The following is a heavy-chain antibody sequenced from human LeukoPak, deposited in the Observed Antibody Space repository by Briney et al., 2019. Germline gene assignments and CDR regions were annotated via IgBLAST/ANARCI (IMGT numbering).Heavy chain of an antibody. CDR1: GASFSSSSYF. V-gene: IGHV4-39*07. Sequence: SETLSLTCTDSGASFSSSSYFWGWIRQPPGKGLEWIGGIYYSGSTNYNPSLKSRVTISLDTSTNQFSLRLSSVTAADTAVYYCVRALDIASGAGHWGQGTLVTVSS. CDR2: IYYSGST. J-gene: IGHJ4*02. D-gene: IGHD5-12*01. CDR3: VRALDIASGAGH.